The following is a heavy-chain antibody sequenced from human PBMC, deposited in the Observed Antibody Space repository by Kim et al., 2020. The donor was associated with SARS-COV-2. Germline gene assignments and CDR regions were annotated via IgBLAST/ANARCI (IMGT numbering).Heavy chain of an antibody. CDR3: ARYCSSTSCPNAFDI. J-gene: IGHJ3*02. Sequence: NPSLKSRVTISVDKSKNQFSLKLSSVTAADTAVYYCARYCSSTSCPNAFDIWGQGTMVTVSS. D-gene: IGHD2-2*01. V-gene: IGHV4-4*02.